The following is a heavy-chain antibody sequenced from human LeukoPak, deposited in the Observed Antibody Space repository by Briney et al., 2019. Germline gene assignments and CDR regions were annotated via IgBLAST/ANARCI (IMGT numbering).Heavy chain of an antibody. Sequence: PSETLSLTCAVYGGSFSGYYWSWIRQPPGKGLEWIGEINHSGSTNYNPSLKSRVTISVDTSKNQFSLKLSSVTAADTAVYYCARGFVPTFWGQGTLVTVSS. CDR1: GGSFSGYY. D-gene: IGHD3-10*02. CDR2: INHSGST. CDR3: ARGFVPTF. V-gene: IGHV4-34*01. J-gene: IGHJ4*02.